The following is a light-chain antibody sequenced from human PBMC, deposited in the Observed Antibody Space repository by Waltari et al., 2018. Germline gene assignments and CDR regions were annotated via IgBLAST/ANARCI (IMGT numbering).Light chain of an antibody. CDR3: LQANSFPWT. Sequence: DIQMTQSPSSVSASVGDMVTITCRASLGISRWVAWYQQKPGKAPKLLIFPSSSLRSGVPSRFGGSGSGTDFTLTISSLQPEDFATYYCLQANSFPWTFGQGTKVDIK. CDR2: PSS. V-gene: IGKV1-12*01. CDR1: LGISRW. J-gene: IGKJ1*01.